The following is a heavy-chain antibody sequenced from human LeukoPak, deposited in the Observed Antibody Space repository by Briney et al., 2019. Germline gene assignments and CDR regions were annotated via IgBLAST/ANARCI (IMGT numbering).Heavy chain of an antibody. CDR1: GFSFSDYY. Sequence: GGSLRLSCAASGFSFSDYYMSCVRQAPGKGLEWVGFIRNKANGGTTEYTTSVKGRFTFSRDDSKSITALQMNSLRAEDTAVYYCARSLITVIVVIIPRVFRGQGTLVTVSS. D-gene: IGHD3-22*01. CDR3: ARSLITVIVVIIPRVF. J-gene: IGHJ4*02. V-gene: IGHV3-71*03. CDR2: IRNKANGGTT.